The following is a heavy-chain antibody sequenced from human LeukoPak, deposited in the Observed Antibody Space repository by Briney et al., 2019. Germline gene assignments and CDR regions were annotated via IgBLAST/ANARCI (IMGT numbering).Heavy chain of an antibody. CDR3: ARAPSEIGGYYPEYFRH. D-gene: IGHD3-22*01. CDR1: GFTFSKYW. J-gene: IGHJ1*01. Sequence: PGGSLRLSCAASGFTFSKYWMLWVRQAPGKGLESVSRINTDGTVTNYADSVKGRFTISRDNANNTLSLQMNSLRPEDTGVYYCARAPSEIGGYYPEYFRHWGQGTLVTVSS. V-gene: IGHV3-74*01. CDR2: INTDGTVT.